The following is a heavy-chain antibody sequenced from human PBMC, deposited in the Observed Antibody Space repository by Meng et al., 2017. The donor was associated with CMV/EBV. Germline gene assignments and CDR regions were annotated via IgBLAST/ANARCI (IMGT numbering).Heavy chain of an antibody. D-gene: IGHD2-15*01. V-gene: IGHV3-13*01. Sequence: GGSLRLSCAASGFTFSSYDMHWVRQATGKGLEWVSAIGTAGDTYYPGSVKGRFTISRDNSKNTLYLQMNSLRAEDTAVYYCAKRWNYLDYWGQGKMVTVSS. J-gene: IGHJ4*02. CDR1: GFTFSSYD. CDR3: AKRWNYLDY. CDR2: IGTAGDT.